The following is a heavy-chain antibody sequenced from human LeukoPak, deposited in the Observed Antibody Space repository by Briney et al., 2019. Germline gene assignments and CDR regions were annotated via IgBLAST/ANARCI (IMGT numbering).Heavy chain of an antibody. D-gene: IGHD3-22*01. CDR1: GFTFSSYG. V-gene: IGHV3-33*01. CDR2: IWYDGSNK. Sequence: GGSLRLSCAASGFTFSSYGMHWVRQAPGKGLEWVAVIWYDGSNKYYADSVKGRFTISRDNSKNTLYLQMNSLRAEDTAVYYCAREYYYGSSGYLNWFDPWGQGTLVTVSS. CDR3: AREYYYGSSGYLNWFDP. J-gene: IGHJ5*02.